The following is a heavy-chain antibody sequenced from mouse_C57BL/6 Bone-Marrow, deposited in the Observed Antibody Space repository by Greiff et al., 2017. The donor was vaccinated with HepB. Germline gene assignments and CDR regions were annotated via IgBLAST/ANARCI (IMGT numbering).Heavy chain of an antibody. V-gene: IGHV5-17*01. CDR3: ARGGTKVVD. J-gene: IGHJ2*01. CDR1: GFTFSDYG. D-gene: IGHD1-1*01. CDR2: ISSGSSTI. Sequence: EVKVVESGGGLVKPGGSLKLSCAASGFTFSDYGMHWVRQAPEKGLEWVAYISSGSSTIYYADTVKGRFTISRDNAKNTLYLKMTSLKSEDTAMYYWARGGTKVVDWGQGTTLTVSS.